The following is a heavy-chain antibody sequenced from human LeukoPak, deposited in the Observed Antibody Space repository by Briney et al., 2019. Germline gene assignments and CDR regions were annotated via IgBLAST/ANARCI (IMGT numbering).Heavy chain of an antibody. D-gene: IGHD5-18*01. CDR3: ARDPGARGYSYGYGGNFDY. V-gene: IGHV3-64*01. Sequence: GGSLRLSCAASGFTFSSYAMHWVRQAPGKGLEYVSAISSNGGSTYYANSVKGRFTISRDNSKNTLYLQMNSLRAEDTAVYYCARDPGARGYSYGYGGNFDYWGQGALVTVSS. CDR2: ISSNGGST. CDR1: GFTFSSYA. J-gene: IGHJ4*02.